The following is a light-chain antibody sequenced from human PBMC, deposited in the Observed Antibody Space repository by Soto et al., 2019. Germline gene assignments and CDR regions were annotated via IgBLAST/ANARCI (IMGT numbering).Light chain of an antibody. Sequence: EIVLTQSPATLSLSPGESATLSFRASQSVSNYLAWYQQKPGQAPRLLIYDASRRVTGIPARFSGSGSGTDFTLTLSSLEPEDFAVYYCQQRSSSITFGQGTRLEIK. J-gene: IGKJ5*01. CDR1: QSVSNY. CDR3: QQRSSSIT. V-gene: IGKV3-11*01. CDR2: DAS.